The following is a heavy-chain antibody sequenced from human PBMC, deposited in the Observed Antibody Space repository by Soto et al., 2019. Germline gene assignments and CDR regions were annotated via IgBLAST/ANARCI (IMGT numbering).Heavy chain of an antibody. CDR2: IIPIFGTA. CDR1: GGTFSSYA. J-gene: IGHJ6*02. Sequence: ASVKVSCKASGGTFSSYAISWVRQAPGQGLEWMGGIIPIFGTANYAQKFQGRVTITADKSTSTAYMELSSLRSEDTAVYYCARGQYYDSSGYTYYYYGMGVWGQGTTVTVSS. V-gene: IGHV1-69*06. D-gene: IGHD3-22*01. CDR3: ARGQYYDSSGYTYYYYGMGV.